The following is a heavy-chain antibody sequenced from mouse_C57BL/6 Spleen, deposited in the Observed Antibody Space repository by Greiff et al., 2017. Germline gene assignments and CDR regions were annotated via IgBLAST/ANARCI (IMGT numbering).Heavy chain of an antibody. CDR2: IDPANGNT. V-gene: IGHV14-3*01. Sequence: VQLKESVAELVRPGASVKLSCTASGFNIKNTYMHWVKQRPEQGLEWIGRIDPANGNTKYAPEFPGKDTITADTSSNPAYLQLSSRTSEDTAIYYCARDGNLDYAMDDWGQGTAVTVSA. CDR3: ARDGNLDYAMDD. J-gene: IGHJ4*01. D-gene: IGHD2-1*01. CDR1: GFNIKNTY.